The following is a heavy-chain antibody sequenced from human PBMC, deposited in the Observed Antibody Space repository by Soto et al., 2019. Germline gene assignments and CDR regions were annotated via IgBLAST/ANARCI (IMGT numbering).Heavy chain of an antibody. CDR2: ISSRSDSK. V-gene: IGHV3-48*01. Sequence: SGGSLRLSCAASGFTFSTYSMNWVRQAPGKGLEWLSYISSRSDSKYYGDSVKGRFTVSRDNAKSSLYLQMNSLRGDDTAVYYCALSYYGSGTSFDYWGQGTLVTVSS. J-gene: IGHJ4*02. CDR1: GFTFSTYS. D-gene: IGHD3-10*01. CDR3: ALSYYGSGTSFDY.